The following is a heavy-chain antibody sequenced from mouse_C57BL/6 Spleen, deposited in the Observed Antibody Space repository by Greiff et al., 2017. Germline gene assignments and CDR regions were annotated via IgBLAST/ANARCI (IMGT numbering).Heavy chain of an antibody. CDR1: GYSITSGYY. CDR2: ISYDGSN. V-gene: IGHV3-6*01. Sequence: EVQLQQSGPGLVKPSQSLSLTCSVTGYSITSGYYWNWIRQFPGNKLEWMGYISYDGSNNYNPSLKNRISITRDTSKNQFFLKLNSVTTEDTATYYCARKEFFDYWGQGTTLTVSS. J-gene: IGHJ2*01. CDR3: ARKEFFDY.